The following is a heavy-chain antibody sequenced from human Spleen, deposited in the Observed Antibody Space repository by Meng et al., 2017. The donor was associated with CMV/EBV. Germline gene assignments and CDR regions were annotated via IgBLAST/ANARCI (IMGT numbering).Heavy chain of an antibody. J-gene: IGHJ6*02. Sequence: GESLKISCAASGFTFSSYSMNWVRQAPGKGLEWVSSISSSSSYIYYADSVKGRFTISRDNAKNSLYLQMNSLRAEDTAVYYCARDRLPEEGMDVWGQGTTVTVSS. CDR3: ARDRLPEEGMDV. CDR2: ISSSSSYI. V-gene: IGHV3-21*01. CDR1: GFTFSSYS.